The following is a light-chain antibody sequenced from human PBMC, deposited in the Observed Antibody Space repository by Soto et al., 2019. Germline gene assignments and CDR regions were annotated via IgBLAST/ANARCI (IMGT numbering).Light chain of an antibody. Sequence: QSALTQPASVSGSPGQSITISCTGTSSDVGGYNYVSWYQQHPGTAPKLMIYEVRHRPSGVSNRFSGSKSGNTASLTISGLKPEDEAIYHCTSYTGSATPYGFGTGTKVTVL. CDR1: SSDVGGYNY. V-gene: IGLV2-14*01. J-gene: IGLJ1*01. CDR2: EVR. CDR3: TSYTGSATPYG.